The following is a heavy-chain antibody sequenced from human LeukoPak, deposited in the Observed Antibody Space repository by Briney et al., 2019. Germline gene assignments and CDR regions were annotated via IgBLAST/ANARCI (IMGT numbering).Heavy chain of an antibody. CDR3: AREDGVDTASYFDY. V-gene: IGHV1-69*13. D-gene: IGHD5-18*01. Sequence: SVKVSCKASGGTFSSYAISWVRQAPGQGLEWMGGIIPIFGIANYAQKFQGRVTITADESTSTAYMELSSLRSEDTAVYYCAREDGVDTASYFDYWGQGTLVTVSS. J-gene: IGHJ4*02. CDR1: GGTFSSYA. CDR2: IIPIFGIA.